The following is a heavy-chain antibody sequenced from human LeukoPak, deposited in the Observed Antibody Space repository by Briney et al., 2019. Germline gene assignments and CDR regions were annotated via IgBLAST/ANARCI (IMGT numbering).Heavy chain of an antibody. CDR3: ARADIENWFDP. CDR1: GGSFSSYY. V-gene: IGHV4-34*01. Sequence: KSSETLSLTCAVYGGSFSSYYWSWIRQPPGKGLEWIGEINHSGSTNYNPSLKSRVTISVDTSKNQFSLKLSSVTAADTAVYYCARADIENWFDPWGQGTLVTVSS. CDR2: INHSGST. J-gene: IGHJ5*02.